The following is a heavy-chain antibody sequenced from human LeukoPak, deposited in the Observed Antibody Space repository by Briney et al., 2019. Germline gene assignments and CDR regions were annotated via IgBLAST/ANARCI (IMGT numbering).Heavy chain of an antibody. J-gene: IGHJ4*02. CDR3: ARASALDY. CDR1: GYTFIGYY. V-gene: IGHV1-2*02. CDR2: INPNSGDT. D-gene: IGHD2-15*01. Sequence: GALVKVSCKASGYTFIGYYIHWVRQAPGQGLEWMGWINPNSGDTKYAQMVQGRVTMTRDTSITTDYMELRSLRSDATAVYYCARASALDYWAQGTLVTVSS.